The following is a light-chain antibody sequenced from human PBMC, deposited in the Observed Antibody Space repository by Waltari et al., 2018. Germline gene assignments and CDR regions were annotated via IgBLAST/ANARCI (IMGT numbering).Light chain of an antibody. Sequence: FVLSQPHPVSESPGKTVTISCTRSSGTFAANYVHWYQRRPGSVPTIVIYKDNERPLGVPDRFSGSADRSAGSASLTISGLRAEDEADYCCQSYDNTNSVVFGGGTKLTVL. CDR2: KDN. V-gene: IGLV6-57*03. CDR1: SGTFAANY. J-gene: IGLJ2*01. CDR3: QSYDNTNSVV.